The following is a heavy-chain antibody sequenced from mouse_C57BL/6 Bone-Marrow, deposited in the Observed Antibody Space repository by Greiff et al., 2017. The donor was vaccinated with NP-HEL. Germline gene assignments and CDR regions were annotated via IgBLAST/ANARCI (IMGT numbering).Heavy chain of an antibody. CDR3: ARGRLRRSSFDY. Sequence: VQLQQSGPVLVKPGASVKMSCKASGYTFTDYYMNWVKQGHGKSLEWIGVINPYNGGTSYNQKFKGKATLTVDKSSSTAYMELNSLTSEDSAVYYCARGRLRRSSFDYWGQGTTLTVSS. CDR2: INPYNGGT. J-gene: IGHJ2*01. CDR1: GYTFTDYY. V-gene: IGHV1-19*01. D-gene: IGHD2-2*01.